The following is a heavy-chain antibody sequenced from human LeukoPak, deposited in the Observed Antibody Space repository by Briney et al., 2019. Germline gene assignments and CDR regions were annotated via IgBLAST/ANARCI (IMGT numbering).Heavy chain of an antibody. Sequence: SVKLSCKASGGTFSSYAISWVRQAPGQGLEWMGGIIAIFGTANYAQKFQGRVTITTDESTSTAYLELSSLRSEDTAVYYCARGGIVVVPASAGYNWFDPWGQGTLVTVSS. CDR3: ARGGIVVVPASAGYNWFDP. D-gene: IGHD2-2*01. CDR1: GGTFSSYA. J-gene: IGHJ5*02. V-gene: IGHV1-69*05. CDR2: IIAIFGTA.